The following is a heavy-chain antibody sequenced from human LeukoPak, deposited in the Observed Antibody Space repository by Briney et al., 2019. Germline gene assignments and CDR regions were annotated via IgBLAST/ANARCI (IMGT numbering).Heavy chain of an antibody. CDR2: IWYDGTNE. CDR1: GFTFSGYG. J-gene: IGHJ4*02. CDR3: AKDRERVVDY. D-gene: IGHD1-1*01. Sequence: GRSLRLSCAASGFTFSGYGMHWVRQAPGKGLEWVALIWYDGTNENYADSVKGRFTISRDDSKNTLYLQMNSLRAEDTAVYYCAKDRERVVDYWGQGTLVTVSS. V-gene: IGHV3-33*06.